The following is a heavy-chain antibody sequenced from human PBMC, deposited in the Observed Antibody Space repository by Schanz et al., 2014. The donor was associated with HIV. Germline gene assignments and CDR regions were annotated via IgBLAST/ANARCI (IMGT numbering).Heavy chain of an antibody. V-gene: IGHV1-69*01. Sequence: QVHLEQSGAEVRKPGSSVKVSCNASGGTFSRYAISWVRQAPGQGLDWVGDINPIFGTPHYAQKFQDRVTITADESTTTAYMELNSLRAGDTAVYYCAKGQRGMVRGDIDYWGQGTLVTVSS. CDR2: INPIFGTP. CDR3: AKGQRGMVRGDIDY. CDR1: GGTFSRYA. J-gene: IGHJ4*02. D-gene: IGHD3-10*01.